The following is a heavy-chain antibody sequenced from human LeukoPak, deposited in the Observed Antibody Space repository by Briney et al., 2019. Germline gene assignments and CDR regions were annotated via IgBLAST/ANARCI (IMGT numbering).Heavy chain of an antibody. Sequence: SETLSLTCAVYGGSFSGYYWSWIRQPPGKGLEWIGEINHSGSTNYNPSLKSRVTISVDTSKNQFSLKLSSVTAADTAVYYCARESVTTSYYYYYMDVWGKGTTVTISS. J-gene: IGHJ6*03. V-gene: IGHV4-34*01. CDR3: ARESVTTSYYYYYMDV. CDR1: GGSFSGYY. D-gene: IGHD4-17*01. CDR2: INHSGST.